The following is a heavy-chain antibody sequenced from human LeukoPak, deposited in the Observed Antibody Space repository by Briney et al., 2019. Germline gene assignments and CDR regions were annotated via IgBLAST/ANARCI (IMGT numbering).Heavy chain of an antibody. CDR2: INAGNGKT. CDR3: ASSGWYGAGSFDY. Sequence: ASVKVSCKASGYTFTSYAMHWVRQAPGQRLEWMGWINAGNGKTKYSQKFQGRVTITRDTSASTAYMELSSLRSEDTAVYYCASSGWYGAGSFDYWGQGTLVTVSS. V-gene: IGHV1-3*01. CDR1: GYTFTSYA. D-gene: IGHD6-19*01. J-gene: IGHJ4*02.